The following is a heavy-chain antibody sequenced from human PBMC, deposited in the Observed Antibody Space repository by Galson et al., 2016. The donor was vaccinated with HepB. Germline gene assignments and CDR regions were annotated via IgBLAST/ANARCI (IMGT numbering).Heavy chain of an antibody. CDR1: GFSLNTRGMC. J-gene: IGHJ4*02. CDR2: IDWEDDK. CDR3: ARTQTSVTTSYYFDN. V-gene: IGHV2-70*01. D-gene: IGHD4-17*01. Sequence: PALVKPTQTVTLTCTFSGFSLNTRGMCVSWIRQPPGKALEWLALIDWEDDKYYSNSQKTRLTISKDTSKNQVVLTVANLDPVDTATYYCARTQTSVTTSYYFDNWGQGTLVTVSS.